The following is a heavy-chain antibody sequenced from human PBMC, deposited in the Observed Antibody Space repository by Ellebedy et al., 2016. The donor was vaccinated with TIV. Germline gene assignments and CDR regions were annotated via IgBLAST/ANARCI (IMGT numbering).Heavy chain of an antibody. CDR1: GFTVSNNY. J-gene: IGHJ4*02. V-gene: IGHV3-53*01. Sequence: PGGSLRLSCAASGFTVSNNYMSWVRQAPGKGLEWVSVIYSGGNTFDAESVKGRFTISRDSSQNTLYLQMDSLRSEDTAVYYCASSPSQGYWGQGTLVTVSS. CDR3: ASSPSQGY. CDR2: IYSGGNT.